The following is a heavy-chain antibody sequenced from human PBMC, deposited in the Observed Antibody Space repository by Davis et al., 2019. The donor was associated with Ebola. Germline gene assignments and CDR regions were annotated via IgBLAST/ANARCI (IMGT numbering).Heavy chain of an antibody. CDR2: IRSKANTYAT. J-gene: IGHJ4*02. D-gene: IGHD1-20*01. CDR1: GFTFSGSA. CDR3: TSGNNWNDDY. Sequence: GESLKISCAASGFTFSGSAMHWVRQASGKGLEWVGHIRSKANTYATAYAASVKGRLTISRDDSKNTAYLQMNSLKTEDTAVYYCTSGNNWNDDYWGQGTLVTVSS. V-gene: IGHV3-73*01.